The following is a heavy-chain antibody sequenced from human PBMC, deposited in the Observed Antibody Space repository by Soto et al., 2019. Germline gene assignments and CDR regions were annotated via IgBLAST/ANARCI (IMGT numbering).Heavy chain of an antibody. J-gene: IGHJ6*02. CDR2: LKSDNGGA. Sequence: ASVKVSCKASGYTFTGHYMHWVRQVSGKGREYLGWLKSDNGGAYSAPKFQGRVTFTRDTSTTTAYMELSGLRSDDTAVYFCARDLCPLGSGSACPKFGLDFWGQGTKVTVSS. CDR3: ARDLCPLGSGSACPKFGLDF. CDR1: GYTFTGHY. V-gene: IGHV1-2*02. D-gene: IGHD3-10*01.